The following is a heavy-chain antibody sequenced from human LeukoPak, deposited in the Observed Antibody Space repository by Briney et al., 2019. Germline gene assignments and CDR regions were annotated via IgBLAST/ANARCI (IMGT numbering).Heavy chain of an antibody. CDR3: ATYHDISSGYTFDS. CDR2: IHPSGST. Sequence: SKTLSLTCAVSGGSINNNKWWNWVRQPPGKGLEWIGEIHPSGSTRYNPSLKSRLSISIDKSNDQVSLKLSSVTAADTAVYYCATYHDISSGYTFDSWGQETLVTVSS. D-gene: IGHD3-9*01. J-gene: IGHJ4*02. V-gene: IGHV4-4*02. CDR1: GGSINNNKW.